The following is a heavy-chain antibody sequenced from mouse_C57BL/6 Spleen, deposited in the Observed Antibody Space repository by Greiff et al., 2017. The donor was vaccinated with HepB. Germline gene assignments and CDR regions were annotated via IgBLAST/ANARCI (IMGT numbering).Heavy chain of an antibody. CDR2: IHPNSGST. Sequence: QVQLQQPGAELVKPGASVKLSCKASGYTFTSYWMHWVKQRPGQGLEWIGMIHPNSGSTNYNEKFKSKATLTVNKSSSTAYMQLSSLTSEDSAVYYCARTPSYYSNYGFAYWGQGTLVTVSA. CDR1: GYTFTSYW. V-gene: IGHV1-64*01. CDR3: ARTPSYYSNYGFAY. J-gene: IGHJ3*01. D-gene: IGHD2-5*01.